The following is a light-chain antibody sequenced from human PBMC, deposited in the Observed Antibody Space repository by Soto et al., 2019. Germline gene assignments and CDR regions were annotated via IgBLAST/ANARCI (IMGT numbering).Light chain of an antibody. Sequence: EVLLTQSSATLSLSPGERATLSCRASQSISSYLAWYQQKRGQAPRLLIYDASTRATGIPARFSGSGSGTDFTLTISSIATEDIAVNYCPQRISSPVTFGGRTKVDIK. CDR1: QSISSY. CDR3: PQRISSPVT. V-gene: IGKV3-11*01. J-gene: IGKJ4*01. CDR2: DAS.